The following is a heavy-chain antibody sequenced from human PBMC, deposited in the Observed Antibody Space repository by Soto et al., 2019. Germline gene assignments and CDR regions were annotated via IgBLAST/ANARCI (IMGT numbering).Heavy chain of an antibody. CDR2: ISYDGNNK. D-gene: IGHD3-3*01. Sequence: GGSLRLSCAASGFTFNNYGMHWVRQAPGRGLEWVALISYDGNNKYYADSVKGRFTISRDNSKNTLYLQMNTLRAEDTAVYYCAKDGDFIATDYWGQGTLVTVSS. V-gene: IGHV3-30*18. J-gene: IGHJ4*02. CDR1: GFTFNNYG. CDR3: AKDGDFIATDY.